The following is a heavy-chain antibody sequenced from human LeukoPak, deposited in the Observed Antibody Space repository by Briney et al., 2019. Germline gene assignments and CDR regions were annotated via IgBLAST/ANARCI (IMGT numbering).Heavy chain of an antibody. CDR2: IYTSGST. D-gene: IGHD6-13*01. J-gene: IGHJ6*03. CDR3: ARAYSSSWYITGSYYYYYMDV. CDR1: GGSISSGSYY. Sequence: SETLSLTCTVSGGSISSGSYYWSWIRQPAGKGLEWIGRIYTSGSTNYNPSLKSRVTISVDTSKNQFSLKLSSVTAADTAVYYCARAYSSSWYITGSYYYYYMDVWGKGTTVTVSS. V-gene: IGHV4-61*02.